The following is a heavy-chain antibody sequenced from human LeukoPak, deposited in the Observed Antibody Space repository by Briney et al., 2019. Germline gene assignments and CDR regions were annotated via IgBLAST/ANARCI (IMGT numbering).Heavy chain of an antibody. CDR1: GGSISSYY. CDR2: IYYSGST. J-gene: IGHJ6*03. D-gene: IGHD3-3*01. Sequence: SETLSLTCTVSGGSISSYYWSWIRQPPGKGLEWIGYIYYSGSTNYNPSLKSRVTISVDTSKNQFSLKLSSVTAADTAVYYCARDLTYYDFWSGYSQDYYYYMDVWGKGTTVTVSS. V-gene: IGHV4-59*01. CDR3: ARDLTYYDFWSGYSQDYYYYMDV.